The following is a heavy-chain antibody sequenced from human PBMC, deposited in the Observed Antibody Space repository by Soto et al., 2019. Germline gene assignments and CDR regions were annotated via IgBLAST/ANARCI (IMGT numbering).Heavy chain of an antibody. V-gene: IGHV4-59*01. Sequence: QVQLQESGPGLVKPSETLSLTCTVSGGSISSYYWSWIRQPPGKGLEWIGYIYYSGSTNYNPSLRSRGTIAVDTSKTQFSLKLSSVPAADTAVYYCARGAGMDVWGQGTTVTVSS. CDR1: GGSISSYY. CDR2: IYYSGST. CDR3: ARGAGMDV. J-gene: IGHJ6*02.